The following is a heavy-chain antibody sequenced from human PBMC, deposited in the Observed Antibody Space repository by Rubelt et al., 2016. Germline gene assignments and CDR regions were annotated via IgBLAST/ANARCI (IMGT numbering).Heavy chain of an antibody. Sequence: QLVQSGPEVKKPGTSVKVSCTASGYTFTDYYMHWVRQAPGQGVEWMGWIYPKNGDTKSAQRFQGRVTMTRDTSISTLYMELSGLRSDDTALYCCRREPKNKGNDGAGCDIWGKGTMVTV. J-gene: IGHJ3*02. CDR3: RREPKNKGNDGAGCDI. CDR1: GYTFTDYY. CDR2: IYPKNGDT. V-gene: IGHV1-2*02. D-gene: IGHD1/OR15-1a*01.